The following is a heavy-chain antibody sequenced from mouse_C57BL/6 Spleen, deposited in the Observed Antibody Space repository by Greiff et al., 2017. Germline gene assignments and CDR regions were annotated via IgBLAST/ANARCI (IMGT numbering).Heavy chain of an antibody. CDR2: ISSGSSTI. Sequence: EVKLVESGGGLVKPGGSLKLSCAASGFTFSDYGMHWVRQAPEKGLEWVAYISSGSSTIYYADTVKGRFTISRDNAKNTLFLQMTRLRSEDTAMYYCARDRYDGMDYWGQGTSVTVSS. CDR1: GFTFSDYG. J-gene: IGHJ4*01. D-gene: IGHD2-12*01. V-gene: IGHV5-17*01. CDR3: ARDRYDGMDY.